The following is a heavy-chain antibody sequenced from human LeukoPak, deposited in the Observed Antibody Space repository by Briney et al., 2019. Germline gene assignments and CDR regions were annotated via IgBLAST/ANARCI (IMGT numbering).Heavy chain of an antibody. J-gene: IGHJ4*02. CDR1: GGSISSSNW. Sequence: SETLSLTCAVSGGSISSSNWWSWVRQPPGKGLEWIEEIYHSGSTNYNPSLKSRVTISVDKSKNQFSLKLSSVTAADTAVYYCARFIAAAALFDYWGQGTLVTVSS. CDR2: IYHSGST. V-gene: IGHV4-4*02. D-gene: IGHD6-13*01. CDR3: ARFIAAAALFDY.